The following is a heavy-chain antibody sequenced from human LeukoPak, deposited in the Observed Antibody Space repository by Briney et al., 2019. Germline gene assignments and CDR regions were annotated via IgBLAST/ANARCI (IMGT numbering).Heavy chain of an antibody. D-gene: IGHD3-22*01. Sequence: SETLSLTCSVSGGSISSTSYYWAWIRQAPGKGLEWIGSIHYRGTTYDNASLKTRVNLSIDTSKNQFSLRLSSVTAADTAMYFCVRESRDYYGSSGPWGWFDPWGQETLVTVSS. CDR3: VRESRDYYGSSGPWGWFDP. CDR2: IHYRGTT. V-gene: IGHV4-39*07. J-gene: IGHJ5*02. CDR1: GGSISSTSYY.